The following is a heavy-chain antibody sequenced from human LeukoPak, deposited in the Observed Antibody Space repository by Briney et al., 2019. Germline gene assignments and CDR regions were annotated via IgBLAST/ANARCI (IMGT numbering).Heavy chain of an antibody. V-gene: IGHV1-69*04. CDR3: ARWAVAGPSFDY. J-gene: IGHJ4*02. Sequence: GSSVKVSSKACGGIFSNYAISCVRQAHGQVRELMGRIIPILGIANYAQKCQGRVTITADKSTSTAYMELSSLRPEETAVYYCARWAVAGPSFDYWGQGTLVTVSS. CDR1: GGIFSNYA. D-gene: IGHD6-19*01. CDR2: IIPILGIA.